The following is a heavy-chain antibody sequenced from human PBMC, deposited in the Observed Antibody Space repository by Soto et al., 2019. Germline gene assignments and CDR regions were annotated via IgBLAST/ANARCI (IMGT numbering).Heavy chain of an antibody. Sequence: GASVKVSCKASGYTFTGYYMHWVRQAPGQGLEWMGWINPNSGGTNYAQKFQGWVTMTRDTSISTAYMELSRLRSDDTAVYYCARVPRLAGTGYYLDFWGQGTLVTVSS. V-gene: IGHV1-2*04. CDR2: INPNSGGT. CDR3: ARVPRLAGTGYYLDF. D-gene: IGHD6-19*01. J-gene: IGHJ4*02. CDR1: GYTFTGYY.